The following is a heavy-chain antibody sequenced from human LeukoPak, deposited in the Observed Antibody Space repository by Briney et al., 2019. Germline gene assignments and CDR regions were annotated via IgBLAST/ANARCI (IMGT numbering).Heavy chain of an antibody. V-gene: IGHV3-53*05. CDR2: IYSGGST. CDR3: ARGQTTVTVANYYYYMDV. Sequence: GGSLRLSCAASGFTVSSNYMSWVRQAPGKGLEWVSVIYSGGSTYYADSVKGRFTISRDNSKNTLYLQMNSLRAEDTAVYYCARGQTTVTVANYYYYMDVWGKGTTVTVSS. CDR1: GFTVSSNY. D-gene: IGHD4-11*01. J-gene: IGHJ6*03.